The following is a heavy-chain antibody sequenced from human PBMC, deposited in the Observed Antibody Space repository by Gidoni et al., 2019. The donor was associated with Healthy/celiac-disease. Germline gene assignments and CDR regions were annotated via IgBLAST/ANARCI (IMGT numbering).Heavy chain of an antibody. CDR1: RFTFSSSA. CDR3: ARDNLPGGYDRYGFDY. CDR2: ISYDGSNK. D-gene: IGHD5-12*01. V-gene: IGHV3-30-3*01. Sequence: QVQLVESGGGGVQPGRSLRLSCAASRFTFSSSAMPLVRQAPGKGLEWVAVISYDGSNKYYADSVKGRFTISRDNSKNTLYLQMNSLRAEDTAVYYCARDNLPGGYDRYGFDYWGQGTLVTVSS. J-gene: IGHJ4*02.